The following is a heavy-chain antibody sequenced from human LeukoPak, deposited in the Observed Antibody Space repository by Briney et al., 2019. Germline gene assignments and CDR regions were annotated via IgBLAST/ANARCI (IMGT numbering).Heavy chain of an antibody. Sequence: SETLSLTCTVSGGSISSYYWSWIRQPAGKGLEWIGRIYTSGSTNYNPSLKSRVTMSVDTSKNQFSLKLSSVTAADTAVYYCARHPRQTYYYYMDVWGKGTTVIISS. J-gene: IGHJ6*03. D-gene: IGHD6-25*01. CDR3: ARHPRQTYYYYMDV. V-gene: IGHV4-4*07. CDR2: IYTSGST. CDR1: GGSISSYY.